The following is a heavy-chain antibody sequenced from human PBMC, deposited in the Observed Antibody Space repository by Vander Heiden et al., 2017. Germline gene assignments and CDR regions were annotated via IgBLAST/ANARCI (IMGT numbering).Heavy chain of an antibody. CDR2: ISYDGSNK. CDR1: GITFRRYA. D-gene: IGHD2-2*02. Sequence: QVQLVESGGGVVQPGRSLRLSCAASGITFRRYAMHWVRQAPGKGLEWVAVISYDGSNKYYADSVKGRFTISRDNSKNTLYLQMNSLRAEDTAVYYCARDLIVVVPAAIVGGMDVWGQGTTVTVSS. CDR3: ARDLIVVVPAAIVGGMDV. V-gene: IGHV3-30-3*01. J-gene: IGHJ6*02.